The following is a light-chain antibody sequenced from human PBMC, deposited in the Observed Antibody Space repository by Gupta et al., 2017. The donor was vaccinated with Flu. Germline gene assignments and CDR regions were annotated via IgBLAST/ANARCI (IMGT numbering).Light chain of an antibody. J-gene: IGKJ1*01. CDR3: QQYENGPRT. Sequence: PATLSVSPGERATLSCRASQSVRNKLAWYQQKVGQAPRLLIYAASVRATGIPTRFSGGGSGTEFTLTITSLQSEDFALYYCQQYENGPRTFGQGTRVEIK. CDR2: AAS. CDR1: QSVRNK. V-gene: IGKV3-15*01.